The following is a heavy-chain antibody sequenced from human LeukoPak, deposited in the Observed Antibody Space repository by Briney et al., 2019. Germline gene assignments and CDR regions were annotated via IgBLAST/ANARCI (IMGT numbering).Heavy chain of an antibody. Sequence: SETLSLTCTVSGGSISNYWSWIRHPAGKGLEWIGRIYTSGSTNYNPSLKSRVTMSVDTSKNQFSLKLSSVTAADTAVYYCASGRGATGYWGQGTPVTVSS. J-gene: IGHJ4*02. CDR3: ASGRGATGY. D-gene: IGHD1-26*01. CDR1: GGSISNY. V-gene: IGHV4-4*07. CDR2: IYTSGST.